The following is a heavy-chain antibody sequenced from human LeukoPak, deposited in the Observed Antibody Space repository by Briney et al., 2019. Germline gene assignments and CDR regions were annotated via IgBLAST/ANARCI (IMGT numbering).Heavy chain of an antibody. CDR1: GFTFSNYW. CDR2: VNSDGSST. V-gene: IGHV3-74*01. CDR3: ARGSGDGYNWLFDP. Sequence: AGSLRLSCAASGFTFSNYWMHWVRQAPGKGLVWVSRVNSDGSSTGYADSVKGRFTISRDSAKNTLYLQMNSLRAEDTAVYYCARGSGDGYNWLFDPWGQGTLVTVSS. D-gene: IGHD5-24*01. J-gene: IGHJ5*02.